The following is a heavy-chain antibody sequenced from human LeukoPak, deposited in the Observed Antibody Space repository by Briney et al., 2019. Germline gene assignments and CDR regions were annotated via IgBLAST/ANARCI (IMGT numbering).Heavy chain of an antibody. CDR3: AGEGEYGHSYS. V-gene: IGHV4-30-2*01. CDR2: IYRGRT. J-gene: IGHJ5*02. CDR1: GDSISYESYY. Sequence: SETLSLTCAVSGDSISYESYYWNWIRQAPGKGPEWIGNIYRGRTRLNPSYTSRVAISVDMSKSQVSLSPTSVTAADTAIYYCAGEGEYGHSYSWGQGVLVVVSA. D-gene: IGHD2-21*02.